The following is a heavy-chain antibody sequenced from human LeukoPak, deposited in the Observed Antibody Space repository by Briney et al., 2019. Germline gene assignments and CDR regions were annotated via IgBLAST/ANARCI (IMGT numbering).Heavy chain of an antibody. J-gene: IGHJ6*03. CDR1: GGTFSSYA. Sequence: SVKVSCKASGGTFSSYAISWVRQAPGQGLEWMGRIIPIFGTANYAQKFQGRVTITTDESTSTAYMELSSVRSEDTAVYYCARDGSVVVSNYYYYYYMDVWGKGTTVTVSS. V-gene: IGHV1-69*05. CDR2: IIPIFGTA. CDR3: ARDGSVVVSNYYYYYYMDV. D-gene: IGHD2-15*01.